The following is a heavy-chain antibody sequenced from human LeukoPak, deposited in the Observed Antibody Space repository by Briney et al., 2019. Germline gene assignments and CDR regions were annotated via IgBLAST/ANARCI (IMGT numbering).Heavy chain of an antibody. V-gene: IGHV3-30*02. CDR2: IRYDGSDP. CDR3: AQDRFCSSASCSFGTTWFDP. CDR1: GFVFSDYG. J-gene: IGHJ5*02. D-gene: IGHD2-2*01. Sequence: PGGSLRLSCATSGFVFSDYGIHWVRQAPGKGLEWVAFIRYDGSDPNYPDSVKGRFTISRDNSKNMVQLQMNSLRVEDTAVYYFAQDRFCSSASCSFGTTWFDPWGQGTLVTVSS.